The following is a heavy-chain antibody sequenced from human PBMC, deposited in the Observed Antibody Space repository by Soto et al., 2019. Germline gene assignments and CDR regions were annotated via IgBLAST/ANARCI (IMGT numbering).Heavy chain of an antibody. V-gene: IGHV4-59*08. CDR3: ARLWGSESVGQQLVTQRYYYYMDV. Sequence: PSETLSLTCTVSGGSISSYYWSWIRQPPGKGLEWIGYIYYSGSTNYNPSLKSRVTISVDTSKNQLSLKLSSVTAADTAVYYFARLWGSESVGQQLVTQRYYYYMDVWGKGTTVTVSS. J-gene: IGHJ6*03. CDR1: GGSISSYY. CDR2: IYYSGST. D-gene: IGHD6-13*01.